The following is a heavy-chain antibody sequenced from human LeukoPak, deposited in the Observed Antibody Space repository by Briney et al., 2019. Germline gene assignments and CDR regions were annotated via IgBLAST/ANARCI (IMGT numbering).Heavy chain of an antibody. CDR1: GGSFMGSY. J-gene: IGHJ1*01. D-gene: IGHD3-10*01. CDR2: INDSGTT. Sequence: SETLSLTCAVEGGSFMGSYWSWIRQPPGRWLGWIGEINDSGTTNYNPSLKSRVTISVDTSKNQFSLKLGSVTAADTAVYYCARGPFVKRITMVRGVRAEYFQHWGQGTLVTVSS. CDR3: ARGPFVKRITMVRGVRAEYFQH. V-gene: IGHV4-34*01.